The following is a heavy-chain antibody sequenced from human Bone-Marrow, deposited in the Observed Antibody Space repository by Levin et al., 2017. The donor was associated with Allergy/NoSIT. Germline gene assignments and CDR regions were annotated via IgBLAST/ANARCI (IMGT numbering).Heavy chain of an antibody. J-gene: IGHJ4*02. V-gene: IGHV4-34*01. D-gene: IGHD1-20*01. Sequence: PSETLSLTCAVYGGSFSGYYWSWIRQPPGKGLEWIGEINHSGSTNYNPSLKSRVTISVDTSKNQFSLKLSSVTAADTAVYYCARWQLTGTTREFDYWGQGTLVTVSS. CDR1: GGSFSGYY. CDR3: ARWQLTGTTREFDY. CDR2: INHSGST.